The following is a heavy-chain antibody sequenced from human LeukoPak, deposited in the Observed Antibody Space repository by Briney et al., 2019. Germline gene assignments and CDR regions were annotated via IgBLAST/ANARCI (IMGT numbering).Heavy chain of an antibody. J-gene: IGHJ6*02. CDR3: TKDFRKWEVLSYYYGMDV. CDR2: ISWNSGSI. V-gene: IGHV3-9*01. D-gene: IGHD1-26*01. CDR1: GFTFDDYA. Sequence: GGSLRLSCAASGFTFDDYAMHWVRQAPGKGLEWVSGISWNSGSIGYADSVKGRFTISRDNAKSSLYLQMNSLRAEDTALYYCTKDFRKWEVLSYYYGMDVWGQGTTVTVSS.